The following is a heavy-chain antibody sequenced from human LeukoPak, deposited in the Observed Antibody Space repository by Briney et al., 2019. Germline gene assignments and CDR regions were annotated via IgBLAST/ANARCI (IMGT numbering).Heavy chain of an antibody. J-gene: IGHJ4*02. CDR2: IIPIFGTA. CDR3: VRTEKRWLQPQYYFDY. D-gene: IGHD5-24*01. V-gene: IGHV1-69*13. CDR1: GGTFSSYA. Sequence: ASVKVSCKAFGGTFSSYAISWVRQASGQGLEWMGGIIPIFGTANYAQKFQGRVTITADESTSTAYMELSSLRSEDTAVYYCVRTEKRWLQPQYYFDYWGQGTLVTVSS.